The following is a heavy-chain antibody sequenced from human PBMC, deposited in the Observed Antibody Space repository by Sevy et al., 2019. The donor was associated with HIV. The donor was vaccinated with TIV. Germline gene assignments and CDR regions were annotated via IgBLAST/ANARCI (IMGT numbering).Heavy chain of an antibody. CDR3: ARHQEEAAGLFVRMDV. CDR2: IYSGGTT. J-gene: IGHJ6*02. Sequence: LRLSCTISGFTVSSNDMNWVRQAPGKGLEWVSIIYSGGTTYYADSVKGRFSIFRDNSKNTLYLHLNSLRDEDTALYYCARHQEEAAGLFVRMDVWGQGTTVTVSS. V-gene: IGHV3-53*01. D-gene: IGHD6-19*01. CDR1: GFTVSSND.